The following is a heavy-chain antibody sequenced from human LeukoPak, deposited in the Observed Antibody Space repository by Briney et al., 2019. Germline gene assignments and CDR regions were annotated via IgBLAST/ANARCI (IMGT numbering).Heavy chain of an antibody. V-gene: IGHV4-34*01. Sequence: SETLSLTCAVYGGSFSGYYWSWIRQPPGKGLEWIGEINHSGSTNYNPSLKSRVTISVDTSKNQFSLKLSSVTAADTAVYYCARGSWGSYYYYYYMDVWGKGTTVTVSS. CDR2: INHSGST. D-gene: IGHD1-26*01. CDR3: ARGSWGSYYYYYYMDV. CDR1: GGSFSGYY. J-gene: IGHJ6*03.